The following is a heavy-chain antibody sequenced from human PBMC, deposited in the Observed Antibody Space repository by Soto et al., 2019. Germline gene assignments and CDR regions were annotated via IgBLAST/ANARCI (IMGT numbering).Heavy chain of an antibody. D-gene: IGHD5-18*01. V-gene: IGHV3-11*01. Sequence: GGSLRLSCAASGFTLSDYYMNWIRQAPGKGLEWVSYISSAGTTIYYRESVKGRFTISRDNAKNSLHLQMNSLRAEDSAVYYCARDGGGDSYTYGMDVWGQGTTVTVS. J-gene: IGHJ6*02. CDR2: ISSAGTTI. CDR1: GFTLSDYY. CDR3: ARDGGGDSYTYGMDV.